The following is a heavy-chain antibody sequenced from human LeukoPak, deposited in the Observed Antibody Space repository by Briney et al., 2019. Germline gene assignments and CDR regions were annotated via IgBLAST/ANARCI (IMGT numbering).Heavy chain of an antibody. J-gene: IGHJ4*02. CDR1: EFNFNIYS. D-gene: IGHD3-10*01. V-gene: IGHV3-21*01. CDR2: ISHSSDYI. Sequence: GESLRLSCEASEFNFNIYSMNWVRQAPGKGLEWVSSISHSSDYIYYADSVKGRFTISRDNAKSSLYLQMKSLRAEDTAVYYCARGFGITLVRGVTLYFDYWGQGALVTVSS. CDR3: ARGFGITLVRGVTLYFDY.